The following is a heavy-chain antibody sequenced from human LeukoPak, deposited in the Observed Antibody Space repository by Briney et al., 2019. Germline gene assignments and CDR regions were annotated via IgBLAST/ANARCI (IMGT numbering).Heavy chain of an antibody. V-gene: IGHV4-31*03. J-gene: IGHJ4*02. CDR2: IYYSGST. CDR1: GGSISSGGYY. Sequence: SETLSLTCTVSGGSISSGGYYWSWIRQHPGKGLEWIGYIYYSGSTYYNPSLKSRVTISVDTSKNQFSLKLSSVTAADTAVYYCARESEWLLPYFDYWGQGTLVTVSS. D-gene: IGHD3-22*01. CDR3: ARESEWLLPYFDY.